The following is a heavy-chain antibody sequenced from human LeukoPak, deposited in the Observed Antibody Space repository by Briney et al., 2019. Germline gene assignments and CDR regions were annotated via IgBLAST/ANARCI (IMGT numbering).Heavy chain of an antibody. CDR2: ISYDGSNK. D-gene: IGHD6-13*01. J-gene: IGHJ4*02. CDR3: ARDLAAALDY. CDR1: GFTFSSYA. Sequence: PGRSLRLSCAASGFTFSSYAMHWVRQAPGKGLEWVAVISYDGSNKCYADSVKGRFTISRDNSKNTLYLQMNSLRAEDTAVYYCARDLAAALDYWGQGTLVTVSS. V-gene: IGHV3-30-3*01.